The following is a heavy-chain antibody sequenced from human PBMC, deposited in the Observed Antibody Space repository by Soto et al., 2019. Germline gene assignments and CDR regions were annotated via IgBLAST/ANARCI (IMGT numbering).Heavy chain of an antibody. V-gene: IGHV1-8*01. D-gene: IGHD4-17*01. CDR3: ARTLYGDNVDY. J-gene: IGHJ4*02. CDR1: GYTFTSYD. CDR2: RNPNSGNT. Sequence: QVQLVQSGADVKKPGALVKVDCKASGYTFTSYDINWVRPAPGQGLEWMGWRNPNSGNTGYAQKFQGRVTMTRNTSISTAYMELRSLRSEDTAVYYCARTLYGDNVDYWGQGTLVTVSS.